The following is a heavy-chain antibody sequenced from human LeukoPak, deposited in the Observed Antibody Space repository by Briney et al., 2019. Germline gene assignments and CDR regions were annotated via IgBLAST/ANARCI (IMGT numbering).Heavy chain of an antibody. CDR2: INHSGST. J-gene: IGHJ4*02. CDR1: GGSFSGYY. CDR3: ARGRGGATIY. D-gene: IGHD1-26*01. Sequence: SETLSLTYAVYGGSFSGYYWSWIRQPPGKGLEWIGEINHSGSTNYNPSLKSRVTISVDTSKNQFSLKLSSVTAADTAVYYCARGRGGATIYWGQGTLVTVSS. V-gene: IGHV4-34*01.